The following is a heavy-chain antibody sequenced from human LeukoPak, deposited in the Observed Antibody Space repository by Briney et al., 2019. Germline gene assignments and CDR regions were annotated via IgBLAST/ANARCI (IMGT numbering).Heavy chain of an antibody. CDR1: GFTFSSYA. V-gene: IGHV3-23*01. D-gene: IGHD3-22*01. CDR3: AKPIYYDSSGLFDY. Sequence: GRSLRLSCAASGFTFSSYAMSWVRQAPGKGLEWVSAISGSGGSTYYADSVKGRFTISRDNSKNTLYLQMNSLRAEDTAVYYCAKPIYYDSSGLFDYWGQGTLVTVSS. J-gene: IGHJ4*02. CDR2: ISGSGGST.